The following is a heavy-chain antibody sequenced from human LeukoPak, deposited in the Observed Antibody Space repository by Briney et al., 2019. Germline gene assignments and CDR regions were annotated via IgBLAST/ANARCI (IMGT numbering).Heavy chain of an antibody. Sequence: SETLSLTCAVYGGSFSGYYWSWIRQPPGKGLEWIGEINHSGSTNYNPSLKSRVTISVDTSKNQFSLKLSSVTAADTAVYYCARKAVYSSGWYPDYFDYWGQGTLVAVSS. CDR1: GGSFSGYY. J-gene: IGHJ4*02. CDR2: INHSGST. D-gene: IGHD6-19*01. V-gene: IGHV4-34*01. CDR3: ARKAVYSSGWYPDYFDY.